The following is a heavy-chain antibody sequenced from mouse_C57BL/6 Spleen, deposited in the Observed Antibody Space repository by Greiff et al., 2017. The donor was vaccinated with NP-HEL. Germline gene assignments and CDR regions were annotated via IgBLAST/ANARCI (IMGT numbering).Heavy chain of an antibody. V-gene: IGHV5-17*01. CDR3: AREGDYLGYFDY. CDR1: GFTFSDYG. J-gene: IGHJ2*01. D-gene: IGHD2-13*01. CDR2: ISSGSSTI. Sequence: EVHLVESGGGLVKPGGSLKLSCAASGFTFSDYGMHWVRQAPEKGLEWVAYISSGSSTIYYADTVKGRFTISRDNAKNTLFLQMTSLRSEDTAMYYCAREGDYLGYFDYWGQGTTLTVSS.